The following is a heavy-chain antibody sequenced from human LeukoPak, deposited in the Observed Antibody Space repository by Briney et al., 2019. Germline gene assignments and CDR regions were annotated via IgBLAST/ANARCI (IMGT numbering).Heavy chain of an antibody. CDR2: IWYDGSNK. D-gene: IGHD3-16*01. V-gene: IGHV3-33*01. Sequence: PGRSLRLSCAASGFTFSSYGMHWVRQAPGKGLEWVAVIWYDGSNKYYADSVKGRFTISRDNSKNTLYLQMNSLRAEDTAVYYCAREYPFDDAFDIWGQGTMVTVSS. J-gene: IGHJ3*02. CDR1: GFTFSSYG. CDR3: AREYPFDDAFDI.